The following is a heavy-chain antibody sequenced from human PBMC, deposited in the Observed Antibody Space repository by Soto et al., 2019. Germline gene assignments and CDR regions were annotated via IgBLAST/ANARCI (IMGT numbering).Heavy chain of an antibody. Sequence: SETLSLTCTVSGGSISSGGYYWSWIRQHPGKGLEWIGYIYYSGSTYYNPSLKSRVTISVDTSKNQFSLKLGSVTAADTAVYYCARDYGGAYGSGSSFDYWGQGTLVTVSS. CDR1: GGSISSGGYY. J-gene: IGHJ4*02. D-gene: IGHD3-10*01. CDR2: IYYSGST. CDR3: ARDYGGAYGSGSSFDY. V-gene: IGHV4-31*03.